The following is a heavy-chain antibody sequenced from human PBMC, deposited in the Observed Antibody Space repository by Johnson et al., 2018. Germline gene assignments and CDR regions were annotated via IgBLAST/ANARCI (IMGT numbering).Heavy chain of an antibody. Sequence: QVQLVESGAEVKKPGASVKVSCKASGYTFTSHDINWVRQATGQGLEWMGWMNPNSGNTGYAQKFQGRVTMTRNTSISTAYMGLSRLEPEVTAVYYCAGGLIGSTSSRFRHGGQGTPVTGSS. CDR1: GYTFTSHD. CDR3: AGGLIGSTSSRFRH. D-gene: IGHD2-2*01. J-gene: IGHJ1*01. CDR2: MNPNSGNT. V-gene: IGHV1-8*01.